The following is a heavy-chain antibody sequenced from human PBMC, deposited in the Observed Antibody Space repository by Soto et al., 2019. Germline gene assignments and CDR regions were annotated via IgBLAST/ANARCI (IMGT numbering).Heavy chain of an antibody. CDR3: AREYSSRGTGFDY. D-gene: IGHD6-13*01. J-gene: IGHJ4*02. Sequence: SVKVSCKASGGTFSSYAISWVRQAPGQGLEWMGGIIPIFGTANYAQKFQGRVTITADESTSTAYMELSRLRSEDTAVYYCAREYSSRGTGFDYWGQGTLVTVSS. CDR2: IIPIFGTA. V-gene: IGHV1-69*13. CDR1: GGTFSSYA.